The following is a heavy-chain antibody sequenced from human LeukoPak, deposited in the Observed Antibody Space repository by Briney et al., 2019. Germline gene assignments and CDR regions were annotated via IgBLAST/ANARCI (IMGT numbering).Heavy chain of an antibody. D-gene: IGHD3-10*01. Sequence: GASVKVSCKASGGTFSSYAISWVRQAPGQGLEWMGGIIPIFGTANYAQKFQGRVTITADESTSTAYMELSSLRSEDTAVYYCASALGGDLTQEEYNWFDPWGQGTLVTVSS. V-gene: IGHV1-69*13. CDR2: IIPIFGTA. CDR1: GGTFSSYA. J-gene: IGHJ5*02. CDR3: ASALGGDLTQEEYNWFDP.